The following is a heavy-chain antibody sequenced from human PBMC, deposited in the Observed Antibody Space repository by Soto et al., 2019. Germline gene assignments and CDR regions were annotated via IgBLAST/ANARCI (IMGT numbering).Heavy chain of an antibody. CDR3: AKTGGNSGWPGGTYYFDL. Sequence: EEQLLESGGGLVQPGGSLRLSCAASGFTFSSYAMSWVRQGPGKGLEWVSSIDTKGNTDYVDSVKGRFTISRDNSRDTLYLQMNSLRAEDAALYYCAKTGGNSGWPGGTYYFDLWGQGTLVPVSS. D-gene: IGHD6-19*01. CDR1: GFTFSSYA. V-gene: IGHV3-23*01. J-gene: IGHJ4*02. CDR2: IDTKGNT.